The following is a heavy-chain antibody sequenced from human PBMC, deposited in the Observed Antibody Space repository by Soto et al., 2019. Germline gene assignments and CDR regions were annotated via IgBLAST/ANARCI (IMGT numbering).Heavy chain of an antibody. D-gene: IGHD3-3*01. CDR2: ISGSGGST. CDR1: GFTFSSYA. CDR3: AKVLMIWSGYLPPSFDY. Sequence: PGGSLRLSCAASGFTFSSYAMSWVRQAPGKGLEWVSAISGSGGSTYYADSVKGRFTISRDNSKNTLYLQMNSLRAEDTAVYYCAKVLMIWSGYLPPSFDYWGQGTLVTVSS. V-gene: IGHV3-23*01. J-gene: IGHJ4*02.